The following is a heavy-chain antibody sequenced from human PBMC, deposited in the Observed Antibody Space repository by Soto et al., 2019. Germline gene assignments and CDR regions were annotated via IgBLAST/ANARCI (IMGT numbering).Heavy chain of an antibody. V-gene: IGHV3-53*01. CDR1: GFTVSSANY. J-gene: IGHJ4*02. D-gene: IGHD5-12*01. Sequence: HPGGSLRLSCVVSGFTVSSANYMSWVRQAPGKGLEWVSVIYSAGTTYYADSVKGRFTISRDNSKNTLYLQMNSLRAEDTAVYYCHGYGYWGQGTLVTVSS. CDR3: HGYGY. CDR2: IYSAGTT.